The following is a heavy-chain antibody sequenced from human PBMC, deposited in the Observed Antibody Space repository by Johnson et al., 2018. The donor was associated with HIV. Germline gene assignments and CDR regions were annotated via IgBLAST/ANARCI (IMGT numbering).Heavy chain of an antibody. Sequence: QVQLVESGGGVVQPGRSLRLSCAASGFTFSSYGMHWVRQAPGKGLEWVAVIWYDGSNKYYADSLRGRFNISRDNPKNTLYLQMNSLRAEDTCVYYCAKPPSMGADAFDIGGQGTMVTVSS. CDR1: GFTFSSYG. CDR3: AKPPSMGADAFDI. V-gene: IGHV3-33*06. CDR2: IWYDGSNK. D-gene: IGHD3-16*01. J-gene: IGHJ3*02.